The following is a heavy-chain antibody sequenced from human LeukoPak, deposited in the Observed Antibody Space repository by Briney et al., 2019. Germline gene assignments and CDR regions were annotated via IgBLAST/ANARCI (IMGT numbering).Heavy chain of an antibody. V-gene: IGHV3-7*01. D-gene: IGHD5-12*01. CDR1: GFTFSSYW. J-gene: IGHJ4*02. CDR3: ARDRSGATWTIA. CDR2: IKQDGSEK. Sequence: PGGSLRLSCAAPGFTFSSYWMSWVRQAPGKGLEWVANIKQDGSEKYYVDSVKGRFTISRDNAKNSLYLQMNSLRAEDTAVYYCARDRSGATWTIAWGQGTLVTVSS.